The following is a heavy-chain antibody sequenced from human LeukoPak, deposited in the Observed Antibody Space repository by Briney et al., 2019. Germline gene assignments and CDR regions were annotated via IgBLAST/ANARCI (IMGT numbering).Heavy chain of an antibody. Sequence: SETLSLTCTVSGGSISNYYWSWIRQPPGKGLEYIGYIYYTGSTNYNPSLASRVTISVDTSKNQFSLKLSSVTAADTAVYYCARVAATIRNWFDPWGQGTLVTVSS. CDR2: IYYTGST. D-gene: IGHD5-12*01. CDR3: ARVAATIRNWFDP. CDR1: GGSISNYY. V-gene: IGHV4-59*12. J-gene: IGHJ5*02.